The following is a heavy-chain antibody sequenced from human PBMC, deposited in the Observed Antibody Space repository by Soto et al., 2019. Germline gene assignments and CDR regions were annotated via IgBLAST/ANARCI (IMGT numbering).Heavy chain of an antibody. D-gene: IGHD2-15*01. CDR3: ARAPPSRFPLGVVDLGY. CDR1: GYTFTGYY. V-gene: IGHV1-2*02. Sequence: ASVKVSCKASGYTFTGYYMHWVRQAPGQGLEWMGWINPNSGGTNYAQKFQGRVTMTRDTSISTAYMELSRLRSDDTAVYYGARAPPSRFPLGVVDLGYWGQATLVTVSS. J-gene: IGHJ4*02. CDR2: INPNSGGT.